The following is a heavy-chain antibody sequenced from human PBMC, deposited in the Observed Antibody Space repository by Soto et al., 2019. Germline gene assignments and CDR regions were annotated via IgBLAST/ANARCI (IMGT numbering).Heavy chain of an antibody. CDR3: SRPTHDAFDI. CDR1: GYTFSTYG. J-gene: IGHJ3*02. Sequence: QVQLVQSGGEVKEPGASVKVSCKASGYTFSTYGISWVRQAPGQGLEWMGWVTTYNGNTNYAQKLQGRITLTTDTPTSTAYMELGSWRSDDTAVYYCSRPTHDAFDIGGQGTMVTVSS. CDR2: VTTYNGNT. V-gene: IGHV1-18*01.